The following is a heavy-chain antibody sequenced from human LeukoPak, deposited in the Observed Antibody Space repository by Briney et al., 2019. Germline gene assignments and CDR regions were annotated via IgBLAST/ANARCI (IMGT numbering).Heavy chain of an antibody. J-gene: IGHJ4*02. V-gene: IGHV3-23*01. CDR3: LQWGYYDVLTGDYVPDY. CDR2: ITGSGGDT. CDR1: GFTFSNYG. D-gene: IGHD3-9*01. Sequence: GGSLRLSCAASGFTFSNYGMSWVRQAPGKGLEGVAGITGSGGDTYYADSVKGGFTISRENSKNTLYLQLNSLRAEDTAVYYYLQWGYYDVLTGDYVPDYGGQGSLVTVS.